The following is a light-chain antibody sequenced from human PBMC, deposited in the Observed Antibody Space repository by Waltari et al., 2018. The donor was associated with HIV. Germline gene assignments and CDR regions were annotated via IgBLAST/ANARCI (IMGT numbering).Light chain of an antibody. CDR1: SSNIGPNT. Sequence: QSVLTQAPSASGTPGQTVTISCSGSSSNIGPNTVNWYQQFPGTAPKLLIYSNNQRPSGVPDRFSGSKSGTSASLAISGLRSEDEAEYHCATWDDSLSGPVFGGGTQLTVL. CDR2: SNN. J-gene: IGLJ2*01. CDR3: ATWDDSLSGPV. V-gene: IGLV1-44*01.